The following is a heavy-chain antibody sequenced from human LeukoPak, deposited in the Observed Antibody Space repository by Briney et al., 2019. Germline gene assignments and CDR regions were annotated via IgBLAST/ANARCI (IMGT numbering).Heavy chain of an antibody. CDR3: VRDSPSGFFDL. J-gene: IGHJ2*01. V-gene: IGHV3-21*01. CDR2: ISSSSYI. CDR1: GFTFSRYS. D-gene: IGHD6-19*01. Sequence: GGSLRLSCAASGFTFSRYSMNWVRQAPGKGLEWVSSISSSSYIYYADSVKGRFTISRDNAKNTLYLQMNSLRAEDTAIYYCVRDSPSGFFDLWGRGTLVTVSA.